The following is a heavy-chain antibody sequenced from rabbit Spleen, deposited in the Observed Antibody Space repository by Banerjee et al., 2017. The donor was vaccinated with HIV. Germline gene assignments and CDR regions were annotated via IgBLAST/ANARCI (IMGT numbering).Heavy chain of an antibody. CDR1: GFTFSSSYY. CDR2: IGFGSTGNT. Sequence: QEQLKESGGGLVQPEGSLTLTCTASGFTFSSSYYMCWVRQAPGKGLEWIGCIGFGSTGNTYYATWAKGRFTISKTSSTTVTLQMTSLTVADTATYFCARDTGSSFSSYGMDLWGPGTLVTVS. CDR3: ARDTGSSFSSYGMDL. V-gene: IGHV1S45*01. D-gene: IGHD8-1*01. J-gene: IGHJ6*01.